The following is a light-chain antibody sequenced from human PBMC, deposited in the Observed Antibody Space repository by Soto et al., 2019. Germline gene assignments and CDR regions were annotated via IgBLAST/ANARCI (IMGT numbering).Light chain of an antibody. CDR3: QQYGSSPLT. J-gene: IGKJ4*01. CDR2: GAS. V-gene: IGKV3-20*01. CDR1: QSVNNNY. Sequence: EIVLTQSPGTLSLSPGERATLSCRASQSVNNNYLAWYQQNPGQAPRLLISGASRRATGIPDRFSGSGPGTDFTLTISRLEPEDFAVYSCQQYGSSPLTFGGGTKVEIK.